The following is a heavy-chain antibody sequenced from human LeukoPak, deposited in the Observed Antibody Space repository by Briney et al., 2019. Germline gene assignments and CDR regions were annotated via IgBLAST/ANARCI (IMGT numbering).Heavy chain of an antibody. CDR1: GGSFSGYY. D-gene: IGHD3-10*01. CDR2: INHSGST. Sequence: SETLSLTCAVYGGSFSGYYWSWIRQPPGKGLEWIGEINHSGSTNYNPSLKSRVTISVDTSKNQFSLRLSSMTAADTAVYYCARVTSSGISPWGQGTLVTVSS. V-gene: IGHV4-34*01. CDR3: ARVTSSGISP. J-gene: IGHJ5*02.